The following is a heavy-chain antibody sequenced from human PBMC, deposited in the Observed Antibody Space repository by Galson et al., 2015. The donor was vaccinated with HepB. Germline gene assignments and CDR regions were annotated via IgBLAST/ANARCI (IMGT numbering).Heavy chain of an antibody. CDR1: GFTFSSYD. CDR2: ISSSGDTT. Sequence: SLRLSCAASGFTFSSYDMTWVRQAPGKGLEWVSFISSSGDTTYYADSVKGRLTISRDNSKNTLHLQMNSLRAEDTAIYYCAKRSDNLNDRSLDYWGQGTLVTVSS. J-gene: IGHJ4*02. D-gene: IGHD1-20*01. V-gene: IGHV3-23*01. CDR3: AKRSDNLNDRSLDY.